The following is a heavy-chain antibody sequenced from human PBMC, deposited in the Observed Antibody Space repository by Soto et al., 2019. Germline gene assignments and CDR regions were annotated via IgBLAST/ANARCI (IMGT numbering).Heavy chain of an antibody. CDR1: VFTFSSFA. D-gene: IGHD6-13*01. CDR2: ISGSGGST. Sequence: PGGSLRLSCAASVFTFSSFAMSCVRHSPGKWLDWVSAISGSGGSTYSADSVKGRFTISRDNSKNTLYLQMSSLRAEDTAVYYCARGFSAGQGSPPEFWGQGSWVTVSS. CDR3: ARGFSAGQGSPPEF. V-gene: IGHV3-23*01. J-gene: IGHJ4*02.